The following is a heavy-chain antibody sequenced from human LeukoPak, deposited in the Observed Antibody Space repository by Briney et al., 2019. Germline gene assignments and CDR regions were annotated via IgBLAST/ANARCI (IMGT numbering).Heavy chain of an antibody. Sequence: GGSLRLSCAAPGLNFSRYVMNWVRQARGKGLEWVSGISASGDTTYYADSVKGRFTISRDNSKNTLYLQMNSLRAEDTAVYFCAKDEAYYDFWSSGRFNYYMHVWGKGTTVTVSS. V-gene: IGHV3-23*01. J-gene: IGHJ6*03. D-gene: IGHD3-3*01. CDR3: AKDEAYYDFWSSGRFNYYMHV. CDR2: ISASGDTT. CDR1: GLNFSRYV.